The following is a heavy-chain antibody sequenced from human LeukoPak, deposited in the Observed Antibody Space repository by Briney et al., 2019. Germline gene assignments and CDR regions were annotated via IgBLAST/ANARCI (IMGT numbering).Heavy chain of an antibody. CDR2: INHSGST. CDR1: GRSFSGYY. Sequence: SETLSLTCAVYGRSFSGYYWSWIRQPPGKGLEWIGEINHSGSTNYNPSLKSRVTISVDTSKNQFSLKLSSVTAADTAVYYCARGEFDYDFWSGYQRVDYWGQGTLVTVSS. V-gene: IGHV4-34*01. J-gene: IGHJ4*02. CDR3: ARGEFDYDFWSGYQRVDY. D-gene: IGHD3-3*01.